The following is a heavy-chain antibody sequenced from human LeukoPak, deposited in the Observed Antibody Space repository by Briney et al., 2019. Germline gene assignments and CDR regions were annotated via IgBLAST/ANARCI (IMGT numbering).Heavy chain of an antibody. V-gene: IGHV4-59*01. CDR1: GGSISTYY. CDR3: ARENGDYDY. Sequence: SETLSLTCTVSGGSISTYYWSWIRQPPGKGLEWIGCIYYSGSTNYNPSLKSRVTISVDTSKNQFSLKLSSVTAAVTAVYYCARENGDYDYWGQGTLVTVSS. J-gene: IGHJ4*02. D-gene: IGHD4-17*01. CDR2: IYYSGST.